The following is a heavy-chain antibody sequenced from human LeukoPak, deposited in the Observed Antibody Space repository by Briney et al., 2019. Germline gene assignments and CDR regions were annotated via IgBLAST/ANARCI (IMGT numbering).Heavy chain of an antibody. D-gene: IGHD3-22*01. Sequence: PGGSLRLSCAASGFTFSTYAMNWVRQAPGKGLEWVSSITSSSNYIYYADSVKGRFTISRDNAKNSLYLQMNSLRAEDTAVYYCARYYYDSNGYNIYYFDYWGQGTLVTVSS. CDR3: ARYYYDSNGYNIYYFDY. CDR2: ITSSSNYI. CDR1: GFTFSTYA. J-gene: IGHJ4*02. V-gene: IGHV3-21*01.